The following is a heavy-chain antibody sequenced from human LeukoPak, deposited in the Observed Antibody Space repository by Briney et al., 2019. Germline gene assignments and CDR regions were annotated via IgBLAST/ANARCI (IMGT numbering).Heavy chain of an antibody. D-gene: IGHD3-22*01. CDR1: GFTFSSYE. CDR3: ARDDYDSGDLNAFDI. Sequence: GGSLRLSCAASGFTFSSYEMNWVRQAPGKGLEWVSYISSSGSTIYYADSVKGRFTISIDNAKSSLYLQMNSLRAEDTAVYYCARDDYDSGDLNAFDIWGQGTMVTVSS. J-gene: IGHJ3*02. CDR2: ISSSGSTI. V-gene: IGHV3-48*03.